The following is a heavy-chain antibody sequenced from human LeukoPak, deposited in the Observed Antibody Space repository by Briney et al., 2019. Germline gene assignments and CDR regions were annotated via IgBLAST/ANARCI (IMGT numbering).Heavy chain of an antibody. CDR1: GFTFSSYS. CDR3: ARDRGFGREDWFDP. V-gene: IGHV3-21*01. D-gene: IGHD3-10*01. CDR2: ISSSSSYI. Sequence: TGGSLRLSCAASGFTFSSYSMNWVRQAPGKGLEWVSSISSSSSYIYYANSVKGRFTISRDNAKNSLYLQMNSLRAEDTAVYYCARDRGFGREDWFDPWGQGTLVTVSS. J-gene: IGHJ5*02.